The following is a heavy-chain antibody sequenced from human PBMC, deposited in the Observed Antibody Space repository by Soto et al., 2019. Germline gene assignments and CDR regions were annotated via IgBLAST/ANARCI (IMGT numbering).Heavy chain of an antibody. J-gene: IGHJ5*01. CDR2: VFQSGTT. V-gene: IGHV4-30-2*01. CDR1: CCSISIGGYA. D-gene: IGHD1-26*01. Sequence: TLSLTCAVSCCSISIGGYAWNCIRQPPEKDLEWIVYVFQSGTTNYNPSLKSRVTMSVDRSKNQFSLNLSSVTAADTAVYYCARSRVGQPFDFWGQGTLVTVSS. CDR3: ARSRVGQPFDF.